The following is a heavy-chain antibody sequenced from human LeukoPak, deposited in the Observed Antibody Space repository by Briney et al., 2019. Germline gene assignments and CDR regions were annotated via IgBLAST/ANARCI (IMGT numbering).Heavy chain of an antibody. V-gene: IGHV1-2*02. J-gene: IGHJ4*02. CDR1: GYTFTHYY. CDR2: INPNDGDT. CDR3: ARANFLYCSSSTCLFDY. Sequence: ASAKVSCKASGYTFTHYYMHWVRQAPGQGFEWMGWINPNDGDTNYAQKFQGRVTMTRDTSISTANMEVSRLRSDDTAVYYCARANFLYCSSSTCLFDYWGQGTLVTVSS. D-gene: IGHD2-2*01.